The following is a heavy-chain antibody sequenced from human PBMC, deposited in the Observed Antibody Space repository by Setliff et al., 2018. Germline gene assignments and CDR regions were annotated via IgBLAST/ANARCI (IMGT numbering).Heavy chain of an antibody. CDR1: GYTFTNFG. J-gene: IGHJ6*03. D-gene: IGHD1-26*01. CDR3: ARSPPNRGVGQGHYMDV. CDR2: ISPYNGGT. V-gene: IGHV1-18*01. Sequence: ASVKVSCKTSGYTFTNFGISWVRRAPGQGLDWMGWISPYNGGTKSAQKFQGRVTMTIDTSTSTAYVEVRSLTSDDTAVYYCARSPPNRGVGQGHYMDVWGIGTTVTVSS.